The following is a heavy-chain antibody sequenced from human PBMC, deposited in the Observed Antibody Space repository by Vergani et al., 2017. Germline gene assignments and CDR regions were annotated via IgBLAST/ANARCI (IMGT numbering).Heavy chain of an antibody. J-gene: IGHJ6*03. Sequence: QMQLVQSGAEVKKTGSSVKVSCKASGGTFSSYAISWVRQAPGQGLEWMGGIIPIFGTANYAQKFQGRVTITADESTSTAYMELSSLRSEDTAVYYCARAVVVVPAAIHYYYYYMDVWGKGTTVTVSS. D-gene: IGHD2-2*01. CDR3: ARAVVVVPAAIHYYYYYMDV. CDR2: IIPIFGTA. V-gene: IGHV1-69*01. CDR1: GGTFSSYA.